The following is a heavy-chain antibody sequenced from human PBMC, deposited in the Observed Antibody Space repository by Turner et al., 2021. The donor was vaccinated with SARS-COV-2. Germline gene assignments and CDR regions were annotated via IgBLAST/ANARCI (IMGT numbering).Heavy chain of an antibody. CDR2: ISSDGSNK. CDR3: ARARGYSSSWYGVDVPFDP. Sequence: QVQLVESGGGVVQPGRSLRLSCAASAFTFSSYAMHWVRQAPGKGLEWVAVISSDGSNKYYADSGKGRFTISRDKSKNTLYLQMNSLRAEDTAVYYCARARGYSSSWYGVDVPFDPWGQGTLVTVSS. D-gene: IGHD6-13*01. V-gene: IGHV3-30-3*01. CDR1: AFTFSSYA. J-gene: IGHJ5*02.